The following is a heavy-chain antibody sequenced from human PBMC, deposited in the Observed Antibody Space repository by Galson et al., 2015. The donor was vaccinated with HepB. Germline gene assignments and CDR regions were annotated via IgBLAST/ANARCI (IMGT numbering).Heavy chain of an antibody. D-gene: IGHD2-15*01. CDR1: GFTFSTYD. CDR3: AKRGYCSGDRCYSLDY. J-gene: IGHJ4*02. CDR2: ISGSGDIT. Sequence: SLRLSCAASGFTFSTYDMTWVRQAPGKGLEWVSIISGSGDITIYADSVKGRFTISRDNSKNTLYLQMSSLRAEDTAVYYCAKRGYCSGDRCYSLDYWGQGILVTASS. V-gene: IGHV3-23*01.